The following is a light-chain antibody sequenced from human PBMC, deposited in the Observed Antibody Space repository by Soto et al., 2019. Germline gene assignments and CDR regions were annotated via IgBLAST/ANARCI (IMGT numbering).Light chain of an antibody. CDR3: QQYNNLPPDT. J-gene: IGKJ2*01. CDR1: QSVNNN. CDR2: GAS. V-gene: IGKV3-15*01. Sequence: EIILTQSPASLSVSPGEIATLSCRASQSVNNNLAWYQQKPGQAPRLLIYGASTRATGIPGRFRGSGSGTEFTLTITSLQSADFAVYFCQQYNNLPPDTFGQGTKLEIK.